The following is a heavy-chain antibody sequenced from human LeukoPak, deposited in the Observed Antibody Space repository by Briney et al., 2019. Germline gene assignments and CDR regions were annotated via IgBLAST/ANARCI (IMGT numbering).Heavy chain of an antibody. D-gene: IGHD2-2*02. V-gene: IGHV1-18*01. CDR2: ISAYNGNT. Sequence: GASVKVSCKASGYTLTSYGISCVRQAPGQGLEWMGWISAYNGNTNYAQKLQGRVTMTTDTSTSTAYMELRSLRSDDTAEYYCARDIWDIVVVPAAINPAYYWGQGTLVTVSS. J-gene: IGHJ4*02. CDR1: GYTLTSYG. CDR3: ARDIWDIVVVPAAINPAYY.